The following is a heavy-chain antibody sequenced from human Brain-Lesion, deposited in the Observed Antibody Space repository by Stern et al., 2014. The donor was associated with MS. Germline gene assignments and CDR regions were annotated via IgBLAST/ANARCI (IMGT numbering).Heavy chain of an antibody. D-gene: IGHD3-9*01. J-gene: IGHJ4*02. V-gene: IGHV4-4*02. CDR2: VHHRGTT. CDR3: ARASYNVLTDYYMGLIDY. Sequence: QVQLQESGPGLVKPSGTLSLTCAVSGDSISTSHWWSWVRQPPGKGLEWIGEVHHRGTTTYNPSLKSRVTISLAKSQNQFFLKLTSVTAADTAVYYCARASYNVLTDYYMGLIDYWGQGTLVTVSS. CDR1: GDSISTSHW.